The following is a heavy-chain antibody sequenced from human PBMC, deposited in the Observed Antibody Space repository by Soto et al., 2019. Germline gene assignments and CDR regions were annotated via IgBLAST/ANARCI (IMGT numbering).Heavy chain of an antibody. J-gene: IGHJ4*02. CDR1: GGPFSNDI. V-gene: IGHV1-69*08. Sequence: QVQLVQSGAEVKKPGSSVKVSCKASGGPFSNDIITWVRQAPGQGLEWMGRIIPLLSTSTYAQKFQGRLTITADRSTGTAYLELNSLRSEDTAVYYCARDSPIGSTFSGYDAIDYWDQGTLITVSS. D-gene: IGHD5-12*01. CDR2: IIPLLSTS. CDR3: ARDSPIGSTFSGYDAIDY.